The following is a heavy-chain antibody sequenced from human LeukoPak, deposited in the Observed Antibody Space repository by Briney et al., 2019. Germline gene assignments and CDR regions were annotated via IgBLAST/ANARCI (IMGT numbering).Heavy chain of an antibody. Sequence: PSETLTLTCAVYGGSFSGYYWSCIRQPPGKGLEWIGEINHSGSTNYSPSLKSRVTISVDTSKNQFSLKLSSVTAADTAVYYCARGLGDGYNRFDYWGQGTLVTVSS. J-gene: IGHJ4*02. CDR1: GGSFSGYY. CDR3: ARGLGDGYNRFDY. V-gene: IGHV4-34*01. CDR2: INHSGST. D-gene: IGHD5-24*01.